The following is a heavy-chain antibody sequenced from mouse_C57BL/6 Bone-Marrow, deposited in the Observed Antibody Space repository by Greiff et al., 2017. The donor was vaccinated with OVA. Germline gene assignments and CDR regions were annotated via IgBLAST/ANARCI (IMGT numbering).Heavy chain of an antibody. CDR3: ARDGDSNYVWFAY. J-gene: IGHJ3*01. Sequence: EVQGVESGGGLVQSGRSLRLSCATSGFTFSDFYMEWVRQAPGKGLEWIAASRNKANDYTTEYSASVKGRFIVSRDTSQSILYLQMNALRAEDTAIYYCARDGDSNYVWFAYWGQGTLVTVSA. V-gene: IGHV7-1*01. D-gene: IGHD2-5*01. CDR2: SRNKANDYTT. CDR1: GFTFSDFY.